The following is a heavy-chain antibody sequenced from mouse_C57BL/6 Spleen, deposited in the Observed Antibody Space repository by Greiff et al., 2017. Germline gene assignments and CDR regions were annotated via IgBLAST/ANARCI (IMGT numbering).Heavy chain of an antibody. J-gene: IGHJ4*01. CDR1: GYSFTGYY. CDR2: INPSTGGT. CDR3: ARSGPSMDY. Sequence: VQLKQSGPELVKPGASVKISCKASGYSFTGYYMNWVKQSPEKSLEWIGEINPSTGGTTYNQKFKAKATLTVDKSSSTADMQLKSLTSEDSAVYYCARSGPSMDYWGQGTSVTVSS. V-gene: IGHV1-42*01.